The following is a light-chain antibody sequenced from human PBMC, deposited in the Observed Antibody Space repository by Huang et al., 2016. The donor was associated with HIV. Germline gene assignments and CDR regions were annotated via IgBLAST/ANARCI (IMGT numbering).Light chain of an antibody. V-gene: IGKV1-NL1*01. CDR1: QGISNS. CDR3: QQYFTSPPLT. J-gene: IGKJ4*01. Sequence: DIQMTQSPSSLSASVGDRVTITCRASQGISNSLAWYQQKQGRAPKLLLHAASRLGSWVPSRVSGRGSGTDYTLTISRLQPEDFATYYCQQYFTSPPLTFGGGTKVEIK. CDR2: AAS.